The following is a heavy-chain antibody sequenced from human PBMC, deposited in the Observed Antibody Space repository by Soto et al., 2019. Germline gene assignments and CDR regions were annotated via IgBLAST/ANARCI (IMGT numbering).Heavy chain of an antibody. D-gene: IGHD3-10*01. J-gene: IGHJ4*02. CDR3: ARDSGSRRPASPGY. V-gene: IGHV1-69*13. CDR1: GGTFSSYA. Sequence: GASVKVSCKASGGTFSSYAISWVRQAPGQGLEWMGGIIPIFGTANYAQKFQGRVTITADESTSTAYMELSSLRSEDTAVYYCARDSGSRRPASPGYWGQGTLVTVSS. CDR2: IIPIFGTA.